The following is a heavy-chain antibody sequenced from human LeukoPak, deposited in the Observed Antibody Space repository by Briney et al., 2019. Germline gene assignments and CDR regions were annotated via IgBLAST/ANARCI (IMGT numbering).Heavy chain of an antibody. CDR2: IIPIFGIA. Sequence: GSSVKVSCKASGGTFSSYAISWVRRAPGQGLEWMGRIIPIFGIANYAQKFQGRVTITADKSTSTAYMELSSLRSEDTAVYYCARDKNYDSSGYYYYWGQGTLVTVSS. J-gene: IGHJ4*02. D-gene: IGHD3-22*01. CDR1: GGTFSSYA. V-gene: IGHV1-69*04. CDR3: ARDKNYDSSGYYYY.